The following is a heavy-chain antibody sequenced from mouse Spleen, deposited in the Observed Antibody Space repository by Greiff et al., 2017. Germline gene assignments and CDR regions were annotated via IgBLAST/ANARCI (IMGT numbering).Heavy chain of an antibody. CDR2: INPYNGGT. CDR1: GYTFTDYY. J-gene: IGHJ4*01. Sequence: VQLQQSGPVLVKPGASVKMSCKASGYTFTDYYMNWVKQSHGKSLEWIGVINPYNGGTSYNQKFKGKATLTVDKSSSTAYMELNSLTSEDSAVYYCARLLVYGNYAMDYWGQGTSVTVSS. CDR3: ARLLVYGNYAMDY. V-gene: IGHV1-19*01. D-gene: IGHD1-1*01.